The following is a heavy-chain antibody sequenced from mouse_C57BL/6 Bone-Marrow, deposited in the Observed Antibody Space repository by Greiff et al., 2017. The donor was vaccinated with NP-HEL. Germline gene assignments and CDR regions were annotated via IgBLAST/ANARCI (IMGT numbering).Heavy chain of an antibody. CDR3: ARSEYGNYWYFDV. Sequence: VQLQQPGAELVRPGSSVKLSCKASGYTFTSYWMHWVKQRPIQGLEWIGNIDPSDSETHYIQKFKDKATLTVDKSSSTAYMQLSSLTSEDSAVYYCARSEYGNYWYFDVWGTGTTVTVSS. CDR2: IDPSDSET. CDR1: GYTFTSYW. J-gene: IGHJ1*03. V-gene: IGHV1-52*01. D-gene: IGHD2-10*02.